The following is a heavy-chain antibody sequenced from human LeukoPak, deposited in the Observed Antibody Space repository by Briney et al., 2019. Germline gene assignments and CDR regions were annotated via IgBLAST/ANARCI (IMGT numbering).Heavy chain of an antibody. J-gene: IGHJ5*02. CDR2: IWYDGSNE. CDR1: GFTFSSYG. Sequence: GRSLRLSCAASGFTFSSYGMHWVRQAPGKGLEWVAVIWYDGSNEYYADSVKGRFTISRDNAKNTLYLQMNRLRADDTAVYYCAREQGGGYDAWGQGTLVTVSS. V-gene: IGHV3-33*01. CDR3: AREQGGGYDA. D-gene: IGHD5-12*01.